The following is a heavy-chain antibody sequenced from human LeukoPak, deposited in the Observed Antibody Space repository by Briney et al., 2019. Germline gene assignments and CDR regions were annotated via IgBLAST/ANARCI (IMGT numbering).Heavy chain of an antibody. Sequence: PGRSLRLSGAASGFTFDDYAMPWVRQAPGKGLEWVSGISWNSGSIGYADSVKGRFTISRDNAKNSLYLQMNSLRAEDTAVYYCARGKYCSSTSCYNYGMDVWGQGTTVTVSS. CDR3: ARGKYCSSTSCYNYGMDV. CDR2: ISWNSGSI. J-gene: IGHJ6*02. CDR1: GFTFDDYA. V-gene: IGHV3-9*01. D-gene: IGHD2-2*02.